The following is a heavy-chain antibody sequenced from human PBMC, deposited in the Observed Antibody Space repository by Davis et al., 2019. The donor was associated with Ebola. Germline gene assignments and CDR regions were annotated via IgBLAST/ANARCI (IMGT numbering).Heavy chain of an antibody. D-gene: IGHD6-6*01. CDR2: ISAYNGNT. CDR3: ASVDSSSPYYYFDY. CDR1: GYTFTSYG. V-gene: IGHV1-18*01. J-gene: IGHJ4*02. Sequence: ASVKVSCKASGYTFTSYGISWVRQAPGQGLEWMGWISAYNGNTNYAQKLQGRVTMTTDTSTSTAYMELSSLRSEDTAVYYCASVDSSSPYYYFDYWGQGTLVTVSS.